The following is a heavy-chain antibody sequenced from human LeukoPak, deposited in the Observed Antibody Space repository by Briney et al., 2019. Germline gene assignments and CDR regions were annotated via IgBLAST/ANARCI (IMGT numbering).Heavy chain of an antibody. V-gene: IGHV1-2*06. CDR3: ARVWDFGSGNYPSDY. D-gene: IGHD3-10*01. CDR2: INPNSGGT. CDR1: GYTFSAYS. Sequence: GASVKVSCKASGYTFSAYSMHWVRQAPGQGLEWMGRINPNSGGTNYAQKFQGRVTMTSDTSISTAYMELSRLRSDDTAVYYCARVWDFGSGNYPSDYWGQGTLVTVSS. J-gene: IGHJ4*02.